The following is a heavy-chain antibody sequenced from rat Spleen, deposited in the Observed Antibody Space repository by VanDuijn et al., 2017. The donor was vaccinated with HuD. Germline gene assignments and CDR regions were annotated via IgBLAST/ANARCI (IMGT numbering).Heavy chain of an antibody. V-gene: IGHV5-7*01. CDR3: ARSVFDY. J-gene: IGHJ2*01. Sequence: EVQLVESGGGLVQPGRSMKLSCVASGFTFSDYYMAWVRQAPTKGLEWVATINYDGSSTYYRDSVKGRFTISRDNAKSTLYLQMDSLRSEDTATYYCARSVFDYWGQGVVVTVSS. CDR2: INYDGSST. CDR1: GFTFSDYY.